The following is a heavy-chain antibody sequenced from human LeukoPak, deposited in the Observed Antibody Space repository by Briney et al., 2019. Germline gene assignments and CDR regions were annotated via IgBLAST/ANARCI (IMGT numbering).Heavy chain of an antibody. CDR2: IDRDGVT. CDR1: GFIFSKYD. Sequence: GGSLRLSCAASGFIFSKYDMHWVRQVTGKGLEWVSGIDRDGVTYYSGSVKGRFTSSRENAKNSLDLQMNTLRAGDTGVYYCARENLEYGDYAIDYWGQGILVIVSS. D-gene: IGHD4-17*01. J-gene: IGHJ4*02. CDR3: ARENLEYGDYAIDY. V-gene: IGHV3-13*01.